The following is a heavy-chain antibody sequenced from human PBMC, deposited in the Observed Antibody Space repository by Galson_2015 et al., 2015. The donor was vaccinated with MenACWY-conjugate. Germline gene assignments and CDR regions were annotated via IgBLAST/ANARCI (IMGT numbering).Heavy chain of an antibody. CDR1: GGSISSDY. CDR3: ARDNGSGRRYFDL. CDR2: IYYTGST. D-gene: IGHD3-10*01. V-gene: IGHV4-59*01. Sequence: ETLSLTCTVSGGSISSDYWSWIRQPPGKGLEWIGYIYYTGSTIYNPSLNSRVTMSVDTSKNHFSLQLSSVTAADTAVYYCARDNGSGRRYFDLWGRGTLVTVSS. J-gene: IGHJ2*01.